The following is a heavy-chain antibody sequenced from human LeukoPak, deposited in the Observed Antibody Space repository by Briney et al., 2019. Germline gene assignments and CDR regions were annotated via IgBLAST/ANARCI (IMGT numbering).Heavy chain of an antibody. Sequence: SETLSLTCTVSGGSISSGGSYWSWIRQHPGKGLEWIGYIYYSGSTFYNPSLKSRVTISVDTSKNQLSLKLSSVTAADTAVYYCARAGRFTVTARDWGQGTLVTVSS. V-gene: IGHV4-31*03. CDR3: ARAGRFTVTARD. J-gene: IGHJ4*02. CDR2: IYYSGST. D-gene: IGHD4-17*01. CDR1: GGSISSGGSY.